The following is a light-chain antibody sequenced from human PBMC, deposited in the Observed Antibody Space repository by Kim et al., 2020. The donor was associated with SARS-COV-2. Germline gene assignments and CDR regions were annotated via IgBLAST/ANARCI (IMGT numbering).Light chain of an antibody. J-gene: IGKJ1*01. CDR1: QGIRTD. CDR2: GAS. Sequence: ASVGDRVTSACRASQGIRTDLGWYQQKPGKAPKLLIYGASTLQYGVPSRFSGSGSGTDFTLTISSLQPEDIGTYYCLQDYTYPRTFGQGTKVDIK. V-gene: IGKV1-6*01. CDR3: LQDYTYPRT.